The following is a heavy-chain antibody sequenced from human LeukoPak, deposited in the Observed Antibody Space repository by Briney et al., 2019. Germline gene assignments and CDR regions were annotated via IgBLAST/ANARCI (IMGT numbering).Heavy chain of an antibody. D-gene: IGHD6-6*01. Sequence: SETLSLTCTVSGGSISSSSYYWGWIRQPPGKGLEWIGSIYYSGSTYYNPSLKSRVTISGDTSKNRFSLKLSSVTAADTAMYYCARATRAARHFDFWGQGTLVTVSS. CDR2: IYYSGST. CDR1: GGSISSSSYY. J-gene: IGHJ4*02. CDR3: ARATRAARHFDF. V-gene: IGHV4-39*07.